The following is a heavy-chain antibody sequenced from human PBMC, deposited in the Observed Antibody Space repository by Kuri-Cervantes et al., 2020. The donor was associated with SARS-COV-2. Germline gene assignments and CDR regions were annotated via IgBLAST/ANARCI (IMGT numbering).Heavy chain of an antibody. J-gene: IGHJ6*02. CDR3: ARDFPTRFLEWLDAYYYYGMDV. CDR2: ISYDGSNK. Sequence: GGSLRLSCAASGFTFSSYAMHWVRQAPGKGLEWVAVISYDGSNKYYADSVKGRFTISRDNSKNTLYLQMNSLRAEDTAVYYCARDFPTRFLEWLDAYYYYGMDVWGQGTTVTVSS. V-gene: IGHV3-30*01. CDR1: GFTFSSYA. D-gene: IGHD3-3*01.